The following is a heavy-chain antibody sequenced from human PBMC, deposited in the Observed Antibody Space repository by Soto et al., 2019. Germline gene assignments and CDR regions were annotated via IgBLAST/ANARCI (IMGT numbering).Heavy chain of an antibody. CDR1: GFTFSNYW. V-gene: IGHV3-74*01. CDR2: IRNDGSDT. Sequence: GGSLRVSCAASGFTFSNYWMHWVRQAPGKGLVWISGIRNDGSDTYSADSVKGRFTISRDNAKNTLFLQMNSLRAEDTAIYYCADPFNNPWGRGTLVTVSS. CDR3: ADPFNNP. J-gene: IGHJ2*01. D-gene: IGHD3-3*02.